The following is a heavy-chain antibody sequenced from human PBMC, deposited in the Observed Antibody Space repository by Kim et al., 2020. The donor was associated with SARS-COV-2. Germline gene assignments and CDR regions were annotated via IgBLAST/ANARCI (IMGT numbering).Heavy chain of an antibody. CDR2: INHSGST. Sequence: SETLSLTCAVYGGSFSGYYWSWIRQPPGKGLEWIGEINHSGSTNYNPSLKSRVTISVDTSKNQFSLKLSSVTAADTAVYYCARRPLWFGELLSTGFDYWGQGTLVTVSS. D-gene: IGHD3-10*01. CDR1: GGSFSGYY. CDR3: ARRPLWFGELLSTGFDY. V-gene: IGHV4-34*01. J-gene: IGHJ4*02.